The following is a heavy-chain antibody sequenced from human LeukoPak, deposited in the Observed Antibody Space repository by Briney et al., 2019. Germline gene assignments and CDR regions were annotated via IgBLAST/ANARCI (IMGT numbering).Heavy chain of an antibody. CDR3: AIVEGSGSYLDY. Sequence: ASVKVSCKASGYTFTSYYMHWVRQAPGQGLELMGIINPYGGNTNYAQKFQGRVTMTRDTSTSTVYMELSSLRSEDTAVYYCAIVEGSGSYLDYWGRGTLVTVSS. V-gene: IGHV1-46*01. D-gene: IGHD1-26*01. J-gene: IGHJ4*02. CDR2: INPYGGNT. CDR1: GYTFTSYY.